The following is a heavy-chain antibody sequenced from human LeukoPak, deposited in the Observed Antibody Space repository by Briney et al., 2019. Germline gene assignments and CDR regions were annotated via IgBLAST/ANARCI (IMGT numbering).Heavy chain of an antibody. CDR3: ARHLYCYDSSGYYYVSPFDY. D-gene: IGHD3-22*01. CDR2: IYTSGST. J-gene: IGHJ4*02. Sequence: PSETLSLTCTVSGGSISSYYWSWIRQPPGKGLEWIGYIYTSGSTNYNPSLKSRVTISVDTSKNQFSLKLSSVTAADTAVYYCARHLYCYDSSGYYYVSPFDYWGQGTLVTVSS. V-gene: IGHV4-4*09. CDR1: GGSISSYY.